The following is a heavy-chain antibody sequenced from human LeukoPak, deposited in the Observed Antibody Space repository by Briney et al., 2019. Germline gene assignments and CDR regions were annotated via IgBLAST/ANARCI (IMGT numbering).Heavy chain of an antibody. J-gene: IGHJ5*02. CDR2: IYYSGTT. CDR1: GGSISSYY. V-gene: IGHV4-59*01. CDR3: ARNSYYYDTSGYLRWYDP. D-gene: IGHD3-22*01. Sequence: SETLSLTCTVSGGSISSYYWSWIRQPPGKGLEWIGYIYYSGTTNYNPSLKSRVTILVDTSKNQFSLKLSSVTASDTAVYYCARNSYYYDTSGYLRWYDPWGQGTLVTVSS.